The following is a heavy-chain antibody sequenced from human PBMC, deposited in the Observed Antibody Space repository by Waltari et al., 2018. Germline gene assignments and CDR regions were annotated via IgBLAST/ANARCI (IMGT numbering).Heavy chain of an antibody. Sequence: QVQLQESGPGLVKPSQTLSLTYTVSGGSISSGDYYWSWIRQPPGKGLEWIGYTYYSGSTYYHPSLKSRVTISVDTSKNQFSLKLSSVTAADTAVYYCARIIMITSLVDAFDIWGQGTMVTVSS. CDR2: TYYSGST. CDR1: GGSISSGDYY. V-gene: IGHV4-30-4*08. J-gene: IGHJ3*02. D-gene: IGHD3-16*01. CDR3: ARIIMITSLVDAFDI.